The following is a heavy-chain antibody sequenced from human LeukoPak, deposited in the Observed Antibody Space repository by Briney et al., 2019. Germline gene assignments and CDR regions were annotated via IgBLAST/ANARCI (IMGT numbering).Heavy chain of an antibody. V-gene: IGHV1-2*02. Sequence: ASVKVSCKASGYTFTGYYMHWVRQAPGQGLEWMGWINPNSGGTNYAQKFQGRVTMTRDTSISTAYMELSRLRSDDTAVYYCARGRRDFIPMWGHYGSQSTDRGTPDYWGQGTLVTVSS. D-gene: IGHD3-10*01. CDR3: ARGRRDFIPMWGHYGSQSTDRGTPDY. CDR1: GYTFTGYY. CDR2: INPNSGGT. J-gene: IGHJ4*02.